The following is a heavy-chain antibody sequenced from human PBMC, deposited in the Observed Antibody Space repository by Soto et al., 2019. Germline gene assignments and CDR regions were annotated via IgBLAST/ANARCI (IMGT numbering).Heavy chain of an antibody. D-gene: IGHD1-20*01. CDR1: RFTFRDFA. J-gene: IGHJ5*01. CDR3: AIDAVPYNGKWDWFDS. V-gene: IGHV3-23*01. CDR2: IGGTGSDT. Sequence: DVQLSESGGGLVQPGGSLTLSCAASRFTFRDFAMSWVRQAQGKGLEWVSSIGGTGSDTYYADSVKGRFTIYRDNSKNTLYLKIDSLRDEDTAVYYCAIDAVPYNGKWDWFDSWGQGTLVIVSS.